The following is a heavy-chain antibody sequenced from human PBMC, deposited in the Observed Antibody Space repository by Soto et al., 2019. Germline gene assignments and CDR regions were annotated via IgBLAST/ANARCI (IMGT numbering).Heavy chain of an antibody. D-gene: IGHD3-22*01. Sequence: QVRLVQSAAEVKKPGASLRISCKTSGYSFTTYAINWVRQASGQGLEWIGWIRANNGNTKYAQTLQGRVALTTDASTTTAYLELRTLRSDDTAVYYCAKDREARGSVYFASYDSWGQGTLVTVSS. CDR1: GYSFTTYA. V-gene: IGHV1-18*04. CDR2: IRANNGNT. J-gene: IGHJ4*02. CDR3: AKDREARGSVYFASYDS.